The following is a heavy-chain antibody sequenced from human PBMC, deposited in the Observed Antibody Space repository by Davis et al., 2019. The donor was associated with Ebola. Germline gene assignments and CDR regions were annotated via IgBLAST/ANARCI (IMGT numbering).Heavy chain of an antibody. Sequence: GESLKISCAASGSTFSSYAMSWVRQAPGKGLEWVSAISGSGGSTYYADSVKGRFTISRDNSKNTLYLQMNSLGVEDTAVYYCARTHCSGGSCYLDYWGQGTLVTVSP. CDR3: ARTHCSGGSCYLDY. J-gene: IGHJ4*02. CDR1: GSTFSSYA. CDR2: ISGSGGST. V-gene: IGHV3-23*01. D-gene: IGHD2-15*01.